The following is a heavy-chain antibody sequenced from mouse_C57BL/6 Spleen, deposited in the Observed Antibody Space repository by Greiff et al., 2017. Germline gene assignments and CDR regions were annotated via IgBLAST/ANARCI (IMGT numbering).Heavy chain of an antibody. Sequence: QVQLQQPGAELVKPGASVKMSCKASGYTFTSYWITWVKQRPGQGLEWIGDIYPGSGSTNYNEKFKSKATLTVDTSSSTAYMQLSSLTSEDSAVXYCARDGYDEAWFAYWGQGTLVTVSA. CDR1: GYTFTSYW. CDR3: ARDGYDEAWFAY. CDR2: IYPGSGST. V-gene: IGHV1-55*01. J-gene: IGHJ3*01. D-gene: IGHD2-2*01.